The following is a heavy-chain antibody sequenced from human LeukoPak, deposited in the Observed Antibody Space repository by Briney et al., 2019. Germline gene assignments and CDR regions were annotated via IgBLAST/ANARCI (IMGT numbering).Heavy chain of an antibody. V-gene: IGHV1-69*05. CDR1: GGTSSSYA. CDR3: ARLSYYYDSSGYYN. Sequence: ASVKVSRKASGGTSSSYAISWVRQAPGQGLEWMGGIIPIFGTANYAQKFQGRVTITTDESTSTAYMELSSLRSEDTAVYYCARLSYYYDSSGYYNWGQGTLVTVSS. J-gene: IGHJ4*02. CDR2: IIPIFGTA. D-gene: IGHD3-22*01.